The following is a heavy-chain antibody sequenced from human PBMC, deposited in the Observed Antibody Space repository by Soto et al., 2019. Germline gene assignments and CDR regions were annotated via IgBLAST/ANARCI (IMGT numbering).Heavy chain of an antibody. CDR1: GGSISSYY. J-gene: IGHJ4*02. CDR2: IYYSGST. V-gene: IGHV4-59*01. CDR3: ARRYGGNFDY. Sequence: PSETLSLTCTVSGGSISSYYWSWIRQPPGKGLEWIGYIYYSGSTNYNPSLKSRVTISVDTSKNQFSLKPTSVTAADTAVYYCARRYGGNFDYWGQGTLVTVSS. D-gene: IGHD1-26*01.